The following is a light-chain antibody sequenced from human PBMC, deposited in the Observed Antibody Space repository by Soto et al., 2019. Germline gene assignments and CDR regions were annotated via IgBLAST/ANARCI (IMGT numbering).Light chain of an antibody. CDR2: EVN. J-gene: IGLJ2*01. CDR1: SSDVGGYKY. Sequence: QSALTQPASVAGSPGKSITISCTGSSSDVGGYKYVSWYQHHPGKAPKLMIYEVNNRPSGVSNRFSGSKSGNTASLTISGLQAEDEADYYCSSYASSSSVVVGGSVVLGGGTKLTVL. CDR3: SSYASSSSVVVGGSVV. V-gene: IGLV2-14*01.